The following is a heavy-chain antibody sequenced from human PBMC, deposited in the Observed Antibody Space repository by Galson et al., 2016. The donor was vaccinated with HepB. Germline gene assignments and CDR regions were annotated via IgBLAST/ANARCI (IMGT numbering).Heavy chain of an antibody. D-gene: IGHD3-9*01. V-gene: IGHV3-30*04. CDR1: GFTFSFHA. CDR3: ARDPDYNNSTGTFDY. CDR2: IYYDGSRR. Sequence: SLRLSCAASGFTFSFHAFHWVRQAPGKGLEWVSVIYYDGSRRYYADSLKGRFTIYRDNSKNTLFMQLNSLTREDTAVYFCARDPDYNNSTGTFDYWGQGTLVTVSS. J-gene: IGHJ4*02.